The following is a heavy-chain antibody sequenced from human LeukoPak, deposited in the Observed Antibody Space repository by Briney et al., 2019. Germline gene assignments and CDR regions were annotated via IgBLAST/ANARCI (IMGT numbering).Heavy chain of an antibody. CDR3: AREAGGYCSGGSCSRREAFDI. CDR1: GFTFSSYW. CDR2: INSDGSST. J-gene: IGHJ3*02. V-gene: IGHV3-74*01. Sequence: GGSLRLSCAASGFTFSSYWMHWVRQVPGKGLVWVSRINSDGSSTSYADSVKGRFTVSRDNGKNTLYLQMNSLRAEDTALYYCAREAGGYCSGGSCSRREAFDIWGQGTMVTVSS. D-gene: IGHD2-15*01.